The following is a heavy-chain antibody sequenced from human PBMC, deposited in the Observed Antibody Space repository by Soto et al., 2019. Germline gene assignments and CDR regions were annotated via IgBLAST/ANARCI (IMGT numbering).Heavy chain of an antibody. V-gene: IGHV4-59*08. CDR2: ISYFGNT. CDR3: PRHGSTVDTEGACDY. Sequence: QVQLPESGPRLVKPSETLSLTCTVSGDSISPSSWCWVRQPPGKRLQWIGYISYFGNTNYNPSLKSRVTISLDTSKNQFSLQLNSVTAADTARYCCPRHGSTVDTEGACDYWGQGTLVTVSP. CDR1: GDSISPSS. D-gene: IGHD5-18*01. J-gene: IGHJ4*02.